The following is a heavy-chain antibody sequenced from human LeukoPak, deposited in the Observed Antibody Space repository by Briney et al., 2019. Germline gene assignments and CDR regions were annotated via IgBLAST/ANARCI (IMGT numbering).Heavy chain of an antibody. J-gene: IGHJ4*02. CDR1: GYSFTAFY. Sequence: ASVTVSCKASGYSFTAFYIHWVRQAPGQGLEWMGWIHPRSGETNYAYKFRGRVTMTRDTSISTTYMDLGSLGSDDTAVYYCARDGEYGTGSYYRGCFDYWGQGTLVTVSA. CDR3: ARDGEYGTGSYYRGCFDY. V-gene: IGHV1-2*02. CDR2: IHPRSGET. D-gene: IGHD3-10*01.